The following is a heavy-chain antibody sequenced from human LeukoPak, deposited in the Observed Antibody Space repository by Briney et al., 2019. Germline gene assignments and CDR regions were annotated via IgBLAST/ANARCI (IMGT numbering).Heavy chain of an antibody. Sequence: PSETLSLTCTVSGGSIRSSYYYWGWIRQPPGKGLEWIGSIYDSGSTYYNPSLKSRVTISVDTSKNQFSLKLNSVTAADTAVYYCAISKGGYCSSTSCLHFDYWGQGTLVTVSS. D-gene: IGHD2-2*01. CDR1: GGSIRSSYYY. CDR3: AISKGGYCSSTSCLHFDY. V-gene: IGHV4-39*01. J-gene: IGHJ4*02. CDR2: IYDSGST.